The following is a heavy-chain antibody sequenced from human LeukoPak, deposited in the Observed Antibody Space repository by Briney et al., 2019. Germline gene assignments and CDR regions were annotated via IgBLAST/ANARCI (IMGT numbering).Heavy chain of an antibody. V-gene: IGHV4-39*01. CDR2: VYYRGTP. D-gene: IGHD3-3*01. CDR3: AKCSPYDFHFEY. J-gene: IGHJ4*02. CDR1: GGSIRTNSYY. Sequence: SGTLSLTCTVSGGSIRTNSYYWGWIRQPPGKGLEWIGSVYYRGTPYENPSLRNRVTMSVDTSKNQFSLKLSSVTAADTAVYYCAKCSPYDFHFEYWGQGMLVTVSS.